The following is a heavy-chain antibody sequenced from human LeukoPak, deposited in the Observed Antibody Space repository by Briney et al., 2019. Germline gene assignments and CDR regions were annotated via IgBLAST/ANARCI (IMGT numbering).Heavy chain of an antibody. D-gene: IGHD2-2*01. V-gene: IGHV1-8*01. Sequence: ASVTVSCKASGYTFTSYDINWVRQATGQGLEWMGWMNPNSDNTGYAQKFQGRVTMTRNTSISTAYMELSSLRSEDTAVYYCARCVKDSSTSCSFDYWGQGTLVTVSS. CDR1: GYTFTSYD. CDR3: ARCVKDSSTSCSFDY. CDR2: MNPNSDNT. J-gene: IGHJ4*02.